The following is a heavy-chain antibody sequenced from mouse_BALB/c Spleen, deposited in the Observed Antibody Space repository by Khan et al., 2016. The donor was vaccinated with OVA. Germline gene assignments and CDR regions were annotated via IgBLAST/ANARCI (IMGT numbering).Heavy chain of an antibody. CDR1: GYAFSYYL. J-gene: IGHJ3*01. D-gene: IGHD1-2*01. Sequence: RLQQSGAEPVRPGSSVKIFCKASGYAFSYYLMNRVKQGAGQGLEWNGQIYSGDGITKYNGKFKDKATLTADNSFTTAHMQLSSLTSEDSVVYFCARSGYGYFAYWGQGTLVTVSA. CDR2: IYSGDGIT. V-gene: IGHV1-80*01. CDR3: ARSGYGYFAY.